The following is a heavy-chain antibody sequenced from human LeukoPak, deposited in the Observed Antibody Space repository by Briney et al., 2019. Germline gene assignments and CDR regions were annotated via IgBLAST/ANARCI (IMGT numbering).Heavy chain of an antibody. CDR1: GGSFSSYY. CDR3: ARVNNDFWSGYYTH. D-gene: IGHD3-3*01. CDR2: IYYSGST. Sequence: SETLSLTCAVYGGSFSSYYWGWIRQPPGKGLEWIGSIYYSGSTYYNPSLKSRVTIFVDTSKNQFSLKLSSVTAADTAVYYCARVNNDFWSGYYTHWGQGTLVTVSS. J-gene: IGHJ4*02. V-gene: IGHV4-39*01.